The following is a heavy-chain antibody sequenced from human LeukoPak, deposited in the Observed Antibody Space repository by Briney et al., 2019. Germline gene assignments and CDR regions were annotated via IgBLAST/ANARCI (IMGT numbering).Heavy chain of an antibody. CDR3: ARVGEPYYDFWSGYYSGYWFDP. V-gene: IGHV1-8*03. J-gene: IGHJ5*02. CDR1: GYTFTSYD. CDR2: MNPNSGNT. D-gene: IGHD3-3*01. Sequence: ASVKVSCKASGYTFTSYDINWVRQATGQGLEWMGWMNPNSGNTGYAQKFQGRVTITRNTSISTAYMELSSLRSEDTGVYYCARVGEPYYDFWSGYYSGYWFDPWGQGTLVTVSS.